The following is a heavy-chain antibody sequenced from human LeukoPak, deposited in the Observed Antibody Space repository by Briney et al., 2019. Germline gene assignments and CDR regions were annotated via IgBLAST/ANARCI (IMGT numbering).Heavy chain of an antibody. J-gene: IGHJ4*02. CDR3: TTSIVLTGSDY. D-gene: IGHD2-15*01. CDR2: IKSKIDGGTT. Sequence: GGSLRLSCAASGFTFTDAWMTWVRQAPGRGLEWVGRIKSKIDGGTTDYAPPVKGRFTISRDDSKNMLYLQMNSLKTEDTAVYYCTTSIVLTGSDYWGQGTLVTVSS. CDR1: GFTFTDAW. V-gene: IGHV3-15*01.